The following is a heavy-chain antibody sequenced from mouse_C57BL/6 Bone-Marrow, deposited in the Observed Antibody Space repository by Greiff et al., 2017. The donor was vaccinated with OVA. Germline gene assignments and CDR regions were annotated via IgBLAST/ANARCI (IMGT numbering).Heavy chain of an antibody. CDR3: AKKGAYYSNPNWYFDV. J-gene: IGHJ1*03. Sequence: QVQLQQSGPGLVQPSQSLSITCTVSGFSLTSYGVHWVRQSPGKGLEWLGVIGRGGSTDYNAAFMSRLSITKDNSKSQVFFKMNSLQADDTAIYYCAKKGAYYSNPNWYFDVWGTGTTVTVSS. CDR1: GFSLTSYG. CDR2: IGRGGST. D-gene: IGHD2-5*01. V-gene: IGHV2-5*01.